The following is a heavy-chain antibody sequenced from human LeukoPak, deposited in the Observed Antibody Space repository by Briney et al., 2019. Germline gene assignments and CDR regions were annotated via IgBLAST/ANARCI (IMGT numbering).Heavy chain of an antibody. CDR1: GGSIRTYY. Sequence: SETLSLTCTVSGGSIRTYYWNWIRQPPGKGLEWIGYFSYSGSTDHNPSLKGRVTISGDTSKNQFSLKLSSVTAADTAVYYCARSPTTVVTDYFDYWGQGTLVTVSS. CDR2: FSYSGST. V-gene: IGHV4-59*08. CDR3: ARSPTTVVTDYFDY. J-gene: IGHJ4*02. D-gene: IGHD4-23*01.